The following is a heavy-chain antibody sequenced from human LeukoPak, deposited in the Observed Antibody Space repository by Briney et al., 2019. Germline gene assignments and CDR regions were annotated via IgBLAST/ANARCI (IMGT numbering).Heavy chain of an antibody. V-gene: IGHV3-9*01. CDR3: AKASSSWYEFDY. D-gene: IGHD6-13*01. J-gene: IGHJ4*02. Sequence: GGSLRLSCAASGFTFDDYAMHWVRQAPGKGLEWVSGISWNSGSIGYADSVKGRFTISRDNAKNSLYLQMNSLRAEDTALYYCAKASSSWYEFDYWGQGTLVTVSS. CDR1: GFTFDDYA. CDR2: ISWNSGSI.